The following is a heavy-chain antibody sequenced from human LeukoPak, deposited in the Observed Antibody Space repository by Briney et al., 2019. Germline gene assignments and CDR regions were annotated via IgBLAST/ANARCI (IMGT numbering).Heavy chain of an antibody. V-gene: IGHV1-69*01. CDR1: GGTFSSYA. CDR3: ARSRDENYYYYGMDV. J-gene: IGHJ6*02. D-gene: IGHD3-10*01. CDR2: IIPIFGTA. Sequence: SVKVSCKASGGTFSSYAISWVRQAPGQGLEWMGGIIPIFGTANYAQKFQGRVTITADESASTAYMELSSLRSEDTAVYYCARSRDENYYYYGMDVWGQGTTVTVSS.